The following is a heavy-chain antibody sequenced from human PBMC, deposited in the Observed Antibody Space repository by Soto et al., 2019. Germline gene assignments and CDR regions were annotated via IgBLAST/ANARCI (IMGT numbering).Heavy chain of an antibody. CDR2: VDQDGSAK. J-gene: IGHJ4*02. V-gene: IGHV3-7*01. CDR3: ANSPLIYDSSGYYPLDY. Sequence: PGGSLRLSCAASGFAFNRYYMSWVRQAPGKGLEWVATVDQDGSAKYYVDFVKGRFTISRDNAKNSLYVQMNSLRGEDTAVYYCANSPLIYDSSGYYPLDYWGQGTLVTVSS. D-gene: IGHD3-22*01. CDR1: GFAFNRYY.